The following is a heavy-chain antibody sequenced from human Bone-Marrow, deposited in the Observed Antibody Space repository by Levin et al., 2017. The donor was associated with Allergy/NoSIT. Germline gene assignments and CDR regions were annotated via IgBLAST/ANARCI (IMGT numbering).Heavy chain of an antibody. V-gene: IGHV4-39*01. J-gene: IGHJ6*02. CDR1: GGSIDSTTYY. Sequence: RSQTLSLTCTVSGGSIDSTTYYWGWIRQTPGKGLEWIGCSYYSGATYYNPSLRSRVTISVDTSKNQFSLKLSSVTAADTAVSYCARRSPFGSSHMDVWGQGTTVTVSS. D-gene: IGHD6-13*01. CDR2: SYYSGAT. CDR3: ARRSPFGSSHMDV.